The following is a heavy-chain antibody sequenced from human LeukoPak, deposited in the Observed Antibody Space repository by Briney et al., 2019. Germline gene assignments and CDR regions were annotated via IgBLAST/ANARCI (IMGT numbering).Heavy chain of an antibody. CDR1: GFTFSIYA. V-gene: IGHV3-23*01. CDR2: ISGGAGDST. Sequence: GGSLRLSCAASGFTFSIYAMSWVRQAPGKGLEWVSAISGGAGDSTYFADSVKGRFTISRDNSKNTLNLQMNSLRAEDTAIYYCAKDFDYGGNSGDAYDIWGQGTVVAVSS. J-gene: IGHJ3*02. D-gene: IGHD4-23*01. CDR3: AKDFDYGGNSGDAYDI.